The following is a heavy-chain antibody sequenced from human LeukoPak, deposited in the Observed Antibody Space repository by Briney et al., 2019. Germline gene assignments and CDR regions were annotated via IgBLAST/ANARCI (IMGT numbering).Heavy chain of an antibody. Sequence: SETLSLTCTVSGGSISSYYWSWIRQPPGKGLEWIGYIYYSGSTNYNPSLKSRVTISVDTSKNQFSLKLSSVTAADTAAYYCATLYYDILTGYYKIDYWGQGTLVTVSS. V-gene: IGHV4-59*08. D-gene: IGHD3-9*01. CDR2: IYYSGST. J-gene: IGHJ4*02. CDR3: ATLYYDILTGYYKIDY. CDR1: GGSISSYY.